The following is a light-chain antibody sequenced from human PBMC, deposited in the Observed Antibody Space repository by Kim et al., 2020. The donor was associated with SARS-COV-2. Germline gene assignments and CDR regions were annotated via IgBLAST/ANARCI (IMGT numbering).Light chain of an antibody. Sequence: IQLTQSPSSLSASLGDRVTITCRASQGISTYLAWYQQQPGKAPKLLIYTASTLQSGVPSRFSGSGSGTDFTLTISSLQPEDFATYYCQHLNNYPPTFGQGTKLEL. CDR1: QGISTY. V-gene: IGKV1-9*01. CDR3: QHLNNYPPT. J-gene: IGKJ2*01. CDR2: TAS.